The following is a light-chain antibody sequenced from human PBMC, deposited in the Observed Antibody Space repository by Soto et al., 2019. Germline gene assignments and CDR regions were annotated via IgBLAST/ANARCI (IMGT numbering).Light chain of an antibody. J-gene: IGLJ1*01. CDR2: LNSDGSH. V-gene: IGLV4-69*01. Sequence: QLVLTQSPSASASLGASVKLTCTLSSGHSSYAIAWHQQQPEKGPRYLMKLNSDGSHSKGDGIPDRFSVSSSGAERYLTISSLQSEDEADYYCQTWGTGIRVFGTGTKLTVL. CDR3: QTWGTGIRV. CDR1: SGHSSYA.